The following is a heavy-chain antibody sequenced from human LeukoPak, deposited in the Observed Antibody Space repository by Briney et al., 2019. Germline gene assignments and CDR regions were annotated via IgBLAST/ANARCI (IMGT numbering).Heavy chain of an antibody. D-gene: IGHD3-22*01. CDR3: ARDQYYDSIGYSNWFDP. CDR2: IIPIFGTA. CDR1: GGTFSSYA. V-gene: IGHV1-69*05. J-gene: IGHJ5*02. Sequence: SVKVSCKASGGTFSSYAISWVRQAPGQGLEWMGRIIPIFGTANYAQKFQGRVTITTDESTSTAYMELSSLRSEDTAVYYCARDQYYDSIGYSNWFDPWGQGTLVTVSS.